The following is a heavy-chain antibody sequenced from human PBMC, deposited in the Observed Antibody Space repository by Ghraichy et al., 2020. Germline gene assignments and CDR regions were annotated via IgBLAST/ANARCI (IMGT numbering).Heavy chain of an antibody. J-gene: IGHJ4*02. V-gene: IGHV1-3*01. D-gene: IGHD1-26*01. CDR2: INAGNGNT. CDR1: GYTFTSYA. CDR3: ARDRYSVAVVPGSPDLPPDY. Sequence: ASVKVSCKASGYTFTSYAMHWVRQAPGQRLEWMGWINAGNGNTKYSQKFQGRVTITRDTSASTAYMELSSLRSEDTAVYYCARDRYSVAVVPGSPDLPPDYWGQGTLVTVSS.